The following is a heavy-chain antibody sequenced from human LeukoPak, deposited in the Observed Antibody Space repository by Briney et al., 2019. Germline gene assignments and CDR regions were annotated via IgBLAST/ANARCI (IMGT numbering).Heavy chain of an antibody. CDR3: AREEVENYYGSGSYPYYYYYMDV. J-gene: IGHJ6*03. Sequence: GGSLRLSCAASGFTFSSYSMNWVRQAPGKGLVWVSSISSSSSYIYYADSVKGRFTISRDNAKNSLYLQMNSLRAEDTAVYYCAREEVENYYGSGSYPYYYYYMDVWDKGTTVTVSS. CDR2: ISSSSSYI. V-gene: IGHV3-21*01. CDR1: GFTFSSYS. D-gene: IGHD3-10*01.